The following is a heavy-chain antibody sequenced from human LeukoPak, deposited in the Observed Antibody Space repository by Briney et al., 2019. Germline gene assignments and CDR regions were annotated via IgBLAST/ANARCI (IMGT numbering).Heavy chain of an antibody. CDR3: ARGNSGSNFDS. J-gene: IGHJ4*02. D-gene: IGHD6-19*01. Sequence: GGSLRLSCAASGLTLNTYWMHCVRQAPGKGLVWVSRIKSDGTITSYADPVKGRFTISRDNAKNTLYLQMNSLRAEDTAVYYCARGNSGSNFDSWGQGSLVTVSS. V-gene: IGHV3-74*01. CDR1: GLTLNTYW. CDR2: IKSDGTIT.